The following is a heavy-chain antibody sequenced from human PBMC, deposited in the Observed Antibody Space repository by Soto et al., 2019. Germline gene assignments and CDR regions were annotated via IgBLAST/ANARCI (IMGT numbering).Heavy chain of an antibody. Sequence: SVKVSCKASGGTFSSYAISWVRQAPGQGLEWMGGIIPIFGTANYAQKFQGRVTITADKSTSTAYMELSSLRSEDTAVYYCASEDQYYYGMDVWGQGTTVTVSS. V-gene: IGHV1-69*06. J-gene: IGHJ6*02. CDR2: IIPIFGTA. CDR1: GGTFSSYA. CDR3: ASEDQYYYGMDV.